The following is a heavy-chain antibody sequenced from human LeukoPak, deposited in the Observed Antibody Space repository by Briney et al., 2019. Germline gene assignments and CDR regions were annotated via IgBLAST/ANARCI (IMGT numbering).Heavy chain of an antibody. J-gene: IGHJ5*02. CDR2: INSDGSST. CDR1: GFTFSSYW. CDR3: ARVVVVTAIRFDP. V-gene: IGHV3-74*01. D-gene: IGHD2-21*02. Sequence: HPGGSLRLSCAASGFTFSSYWMHWVRQAPGKGLVWVSRINSDGSSTSYADSVKGRFTISRDNAKNTLYLQMNSLRAEDTAVYYCARVVVVTAIRFDPWGQGTLVTVSS.